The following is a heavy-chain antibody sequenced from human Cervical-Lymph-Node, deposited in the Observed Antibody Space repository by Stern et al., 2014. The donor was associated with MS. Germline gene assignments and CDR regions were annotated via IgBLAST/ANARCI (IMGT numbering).Heavy chain of an antibody. CDR2: ISAYDGDT. V-gene: IGHV1-18*01. Sequence: QVQLVESGGEVRKPGASVKVSCKASGYTFSDYGVHWVRQAPGQGLEWMGYISAYDGDTNYAQKFQGRVTMTTDTSTTTAYMELRSLRSDDTAVYFCARGPDLWGQGTLVAVSS. J-gene: IGHJ4*02. CDR3: ARGPDL. CDR1: GYTFSDYG.